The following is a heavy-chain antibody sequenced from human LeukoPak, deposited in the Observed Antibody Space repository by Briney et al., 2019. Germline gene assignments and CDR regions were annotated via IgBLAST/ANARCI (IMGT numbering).Heavy chain of an antibody. CDR2: IYSTGST. Sequence: PSETLSLTCTVSGGSISSYYWSWIRQPAGEGLEWIGHIYSTGSTNYNPSLKSRVTLSVDRSKNQFSLRLNSVTAADTAVYYCARDDGYGGWFDPWGQGTLVTVSS. CDR1: GGSISSYY. J-gene: IGHJ5*02. D-gene: IGHD5-24*01. CDR3: ARDDGYGGWFDP. V-gene: IGHV4-4*07.